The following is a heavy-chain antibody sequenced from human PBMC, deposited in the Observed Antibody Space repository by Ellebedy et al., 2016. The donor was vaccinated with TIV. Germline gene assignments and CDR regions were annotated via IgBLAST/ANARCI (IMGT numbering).Heavy chain of an antibody. Sequence: MPSETLSLTCTVSRGSISSYYWSWIRQPPGKGLEWIGYIYYTGSTDYNPSLKSRVTISLDTSQNHFSLKLSSVTAADTAVYYCARLMDYDILTGRNNWFDPWGQGTLVTVSS. V-gene: IGHV4-59*01. D-gene: IGHD3-9*01. CDR2: IYYTGST. CDR1: RGSISSYY. CDR3: ARLMDYDILTGRNNWFDP. J-gene: IGHJ5*02.